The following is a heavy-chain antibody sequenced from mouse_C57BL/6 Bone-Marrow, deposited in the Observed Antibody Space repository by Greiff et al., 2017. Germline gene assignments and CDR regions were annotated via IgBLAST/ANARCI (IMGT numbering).Heavy chain of an antibody. V-gene: IGHV14-2*01. J-gene: IGHJ2*01. Sequence: VQLQQSGAELVKPGASVKLSCTASGFNIKDYYMHWVKQRTEQGLEWIGRIDPEDGETKYAPNFQGKATITADTSSNTAYPQLSSLTSEDTAVYYCSSFDGNYFDFWGQGTPLTVAS. CDR3: SSFDGNYFDF. CDR2: IDPEDGET. D-gene: IGHD2-3*01. CDR1: GFNIKDYY.